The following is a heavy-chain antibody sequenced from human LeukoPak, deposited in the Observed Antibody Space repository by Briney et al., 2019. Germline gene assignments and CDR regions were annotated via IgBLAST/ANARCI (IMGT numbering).Heavy chain of an antibody. CDR2: IRGSDDAT. Sequence: GGSLRLSCAASGFTFSNYAMSWARQAPGKGLEWVSTIRGSDDATYYADSVKGRSTISRDNSKNIVYLQMDSLRAEDTAVYYCAKDLDDTTTFYSFHHWGQGTLVTVSS. V-gene: IGHV3-23*01. CDR1: GFTFSNYA. CDR3: AKDLDDTTTFYSFHH. D-gene: IGHD2/OR15-2a*01. J-gene: IGHJ1*01.